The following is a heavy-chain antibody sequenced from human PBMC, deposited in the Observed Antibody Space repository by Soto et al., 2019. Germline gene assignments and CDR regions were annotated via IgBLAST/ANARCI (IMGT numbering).Heavy chain of an antibody. Sequence: LRLSCAASGCFFSTCTMSWVRQAPGKVLERVSGIARRKDDTAYAYWAKGRFIISRDNSKYTLSLPLNGMRAEDTPVYYCAKDRMNHKSMCDSFYIRGQGTTVTNSS. J-gene: IGHJ6*02. CDR3: AKDRMNHKSMCDSFYI. CDR1: GCFFSTCT. CDR2: IARRKDDT. D-gene: IGHD2-15*01. V-gene: IGHV3-23*01.